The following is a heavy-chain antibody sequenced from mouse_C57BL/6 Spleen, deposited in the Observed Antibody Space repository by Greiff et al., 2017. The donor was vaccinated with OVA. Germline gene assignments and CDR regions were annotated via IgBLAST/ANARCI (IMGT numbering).Heavy chain of an antibody. D-gene: IGHD1-1*01. CDR2: IDPETGGT. J-gene: IGHJ2*01. V-gene: IGHV1-15*01. Sequence: QVQLQQSGAELVRPGASVTLSCKASGYTFTDYEMHWVKQTPVHGLEWIGAIDPETGGTAYNQKFKGKAILTADKSSSTAYMELRSLTSEDSAVYYCTTYYGREIDDWGKGTTLTVSS. CDR1: GYTFTDYE. CDR3: TTYYGREIDD.